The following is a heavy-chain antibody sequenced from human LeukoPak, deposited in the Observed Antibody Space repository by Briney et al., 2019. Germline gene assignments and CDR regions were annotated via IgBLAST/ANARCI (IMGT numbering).Heavy chain of an antibody. CDR3: AREEAAGTGGLDY. Sequence: GGSLRLSCAASGFTFSSYAMSWVRQAPGKGLEWVSYISSSGSTIYYADSVKGRFTIPRDHAKNSLYLQMNSLRAEDTAVYYCAREEAAGTGGLDYWGQGTLVTVSS. CDR2: ISSSGSTI. J-gene: IGHJ4*02. CDR1: GFTFSSYA. D-gene: IGHD6-13*01. V-gene: IGHV3-48*04.